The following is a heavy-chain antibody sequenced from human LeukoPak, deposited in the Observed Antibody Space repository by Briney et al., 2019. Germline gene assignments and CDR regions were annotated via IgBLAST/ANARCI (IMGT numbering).Heavy chain of an antibody. CDR1: GFTFSDYN. Sequence: GGSLRLSCAASGFTFSDYNMNWVRQAPGKGLEWVSYITNSGTTIHYADSVKGRFTISRDNAKNSLYLQMNSLRAEDTAVYYCTRSIGLTGGGVDVWGQGTTVTVSS. CDR3: TRSIGLTGGGVDV. D-gene: IGHD3-9*01. CDR2: ITNSGTTI. J-gene: IGHJ6*02. V-gene: IGHV3-11*01.